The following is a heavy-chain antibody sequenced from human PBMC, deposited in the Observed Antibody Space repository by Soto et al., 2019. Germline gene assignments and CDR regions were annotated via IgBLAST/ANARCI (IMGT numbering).Heavy chain of an antibody. CDR1: GFTFSSYA. Sequence: GGPLRLSCAASGFTFSSYAMHWVRQAPGKGLEWVAVISYDGSNKYYADSVKGRFTISRDNSKNTLYLQMNSLRAEDTAVYYCARKNLWLETCYFDYWGQGSLVTVSS. CDR2: ISYDGSNK. J-gene: IGHJ4*02. CDR3: ARKNLWLETCYFDY. D-gene: IGHD3-10*01. V-gene: IGHV3-30-3*01.